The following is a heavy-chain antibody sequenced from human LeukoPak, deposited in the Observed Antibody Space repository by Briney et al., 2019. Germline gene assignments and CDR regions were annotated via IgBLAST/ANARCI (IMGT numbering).Heavy chain of an antibody. D-gene: IGHD2-8*02. Sequence: ASVKVSCKASGGTFSSYAISWVRQALGQGLEWMGGIIPIFGTANYAQKFQGRVTITADESTSTAYMELSSLRSEDTAVYYCAREKIRVADMDVWGKGTTVTVPS. CDR2: IIPIFGTA. J-gene: IGHJ6*03. V-gene: IGHV1-69*13. CDR1: GGTFSSYA. CDR3: AREKIRVADMDV.